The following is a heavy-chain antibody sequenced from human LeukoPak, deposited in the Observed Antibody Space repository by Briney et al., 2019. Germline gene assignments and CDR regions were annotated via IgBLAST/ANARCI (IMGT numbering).Heavy chain of an antibody. V-gene: IGHV3-11*01. CDR1: GFTFSDYY. CDR2: ITSSGTTM. Sequence: PGVSLRLSCAASGFTFSDYYMSWIRQAPGKGLEWVSYITSSGTTMYYADSVKGRFTIPRDNAKNSLYLQLNSLRAEDTAVYYCARGHLWFGESSWGQGTLVTVSS. J-gene: IGHJ4*02. D-gene: IGHD3-10*01. CDR3: ARGHLWFGESS.